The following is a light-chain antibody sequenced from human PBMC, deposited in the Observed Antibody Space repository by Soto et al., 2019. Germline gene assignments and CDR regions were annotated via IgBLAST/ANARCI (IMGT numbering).Light chain of an antibody. CDR1: SSNIGSNY. J-gene: IGLJ1*01. Sequence: QSVLTQPPSVSAAPGQKVTISGSGSSSNIGSNYVSWYQQLPGTSPKLLIYDNNKRPSGTPDRFSGSKSGTSATLDITGLQTGDEADYYCGTWDSSRNGGGVFGTGTKVTVL. V-gene: IGLV1-51*01. CDR2: DNN. CDR3: GTWDSSRNGGGV.